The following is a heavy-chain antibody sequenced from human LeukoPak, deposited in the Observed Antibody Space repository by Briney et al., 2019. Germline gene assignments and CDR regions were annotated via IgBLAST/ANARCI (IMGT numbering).Heavy chain of an antibody. CDR2: IIPIFGIA. V-gene: IGHV1-69*04. CDR1: GGTFSSYA. Sequence: SVKASCKASGGTFSSYAISWVRQAPGQGLEWMGRIIPIFGIANYAQKFQGRVTITADKSTSTAYMELSSLRSEDTAVYYCARGGNSKVFDYWGQGTLVTVSS. J-gene: IGHJ4*02. D-gene: IGHD4-23*01. CDR3: ARGGNSKVFDY.